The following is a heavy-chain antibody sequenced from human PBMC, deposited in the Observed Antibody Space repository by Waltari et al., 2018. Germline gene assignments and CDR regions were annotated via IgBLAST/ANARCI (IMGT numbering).Heavy chain of an antibody. CDR3: AGLXXNYYXFYHMDV. V-gene: IGHV4-34*02. CDR1: GGXFRXXX. Sequence: HLQQWXXGLXXXSETLXLXCGVXGGXFRXXXWSWXRQPPXRGLEXIGEIEXXGSTNYNPSLKSRVXLSVDTSXKXFSLRLTSVTAAXTAIYYCAGLXXNYYXFYHMDVWGKGTTVTVSS. J-gene: IGHJ6*03. CDR2: IEXXGST.